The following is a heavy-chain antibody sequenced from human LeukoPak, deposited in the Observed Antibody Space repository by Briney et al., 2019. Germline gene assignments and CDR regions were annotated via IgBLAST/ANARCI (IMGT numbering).Heavy chain of an antibody. V-gene: IGHV1-24*01. Sequence: ASVKVSCKVSGYTLTELSMHWVRQAPGKGLEWMGGFDPEDGETIYAQKFQGRVTMTEDTSTDTAYMELSSLRSDDTAVYYCAREGDYYDSSGYQGFDPWGQGTLVTVSS. J-gene: IGHJ5*02. CDR1: GYTLTELS. D-gene: IGHD3-22*01. CDR3: AREGDYYDSSGYQGFDP. CDR2: FDPEDGET.